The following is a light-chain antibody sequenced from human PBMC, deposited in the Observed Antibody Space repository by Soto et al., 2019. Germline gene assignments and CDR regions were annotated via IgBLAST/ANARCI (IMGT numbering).Light chain of an antibody. V-gene: IGKV3-20*01. CDR1: QSVGSSY. J-gene: IGKJ1*01. CDR2: GAS. Sequence: IGLTQSPGTLSLSPGERATLSCRASQSVGSSYLAWYQQKPRQAPRLLIYGASSRATGIPDRFSGSGSGTDFTLTISRLEPEDFAVYYCQQYGSSPRTFGQGTKVDI. CDR3: QQYGSSPRT.